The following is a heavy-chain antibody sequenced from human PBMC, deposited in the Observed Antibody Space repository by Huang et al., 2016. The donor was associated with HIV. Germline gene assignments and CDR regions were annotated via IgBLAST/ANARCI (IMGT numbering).Heavy chain of an antibody. D-gene: IGHD3-3*01. Sequence: QVQLQESGRGLVKPSETLSLTCTVSGGSFISSFYYWGWIRQSPGKGLAWSGSMYNRGITYYNPTHERRITMSADTSNSQFSLKLTALTASDSAVYYCGRHRPNYDFWSGYDPYFDDWGQGTLVTVSS. CDR1: GGSFISSFYY. CDR2: MYNRGIT. CDR3: GRHRPNYDFWSGYDPYFDD. J-gene: IGHJ4*02. V-gene: IGHV4-39*01.